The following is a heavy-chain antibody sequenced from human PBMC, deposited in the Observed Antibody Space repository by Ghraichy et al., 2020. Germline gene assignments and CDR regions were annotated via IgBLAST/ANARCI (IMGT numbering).Heavy chain of an antibody. CDR1: GGSISSGGYS. CDR3: ARWVPAAAIGGNAFDI. Sequence: SETLSLTCAVSGGSISSGGYSWSWIRQPPGKGLEWIGYIYHSGSTYYNPSLKSRVTISVDRSKNQFSLKLSSVTAADTAVYYCARWVPAAAIGGNAFDIWGQGTMVTVSS. J-gene: IGHJ3*02. CDR2: IYHSGST. D-gene: IGHD2-2*01. V-gene: IGHV4-30-2*01.